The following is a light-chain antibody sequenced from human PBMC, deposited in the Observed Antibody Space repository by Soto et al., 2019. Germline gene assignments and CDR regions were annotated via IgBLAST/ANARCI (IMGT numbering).Light chain of an antibody. Sequence: DIQMTHSPSALSASLGDTVTISCRASQNIENYLHWYQQKPGKAPKLLIYDASNLETGVPSRFSGSGSGTDFTFTISSLQPEDIATYYCQQYDNFPRAINFGQGTRLEIK. V-gene: IGKV1-33*01. CDR1: QNIENY. CDR3: QQYDNFPRAIN. CDR2: DAS. J-gene: IGKJ5*01.